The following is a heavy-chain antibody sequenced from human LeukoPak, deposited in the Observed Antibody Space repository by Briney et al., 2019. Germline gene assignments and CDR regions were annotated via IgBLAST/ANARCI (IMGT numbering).Heavy chain of an antibody. D-gene: IGHD6-19*01. CDR1: GGSISSYY. CDR3: ARHHSSGWPNYYYYGMDV. V-gene: IGHV4-59*08. Sequence: PSETLSLTCTVSGGSISSYYWSWIRQPPGKGLEWIGYIYYSGSTNYNPSLKSRVTISVDTSKNQFSLKLSSVTAADSAVYYCARHHSSGWPNYYYYGMDVWGQGTTVTVSS. CDR2: IYYSGST. J-gene: IGHJ6*02.